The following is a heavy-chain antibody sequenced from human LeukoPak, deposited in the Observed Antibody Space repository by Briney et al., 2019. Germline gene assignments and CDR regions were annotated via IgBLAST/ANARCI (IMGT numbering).Heavy chain of an antibody. CDR1: GFTFSSYS. Sequence: PGRSLRLSCAASGFTFSSYSMNWVRQAPGKGLEWVSSISSSSSYIYYADSVKGRFTISRDNAKNSLYLQMNSLRAEDTAVYYCARDKGSGSLYYFDYWGQGTLVTVSS. CDR2: ISSSSSYI. V-gene: IGHV3-21*01. CDR3: ARDKGSGSLYYFDY. D-gene: IGHD1-26*01. J-gene: IGHJ4*02.